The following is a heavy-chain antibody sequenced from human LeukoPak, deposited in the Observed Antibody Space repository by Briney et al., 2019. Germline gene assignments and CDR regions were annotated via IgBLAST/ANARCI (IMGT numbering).Heavy chain of an antibody. CDR1: GFTFTSYS. J-gene: IGHJ4*02. D-gene: IGHD2-2*01. V-gene: IGHV3-23*01. CDR2: ISGGGGST. Sequence: TGGSLRLSCAASGFTFTSYSMNWVRQAPGKGLEWVSTISGGGGSTYYADSVKGRFTISRDNSKNTLYLQMNSLRAEDTAVYYCAKHCSSTSCLDYWGQGTLVTVS. CDR3: AKHCSSTSCLDY.